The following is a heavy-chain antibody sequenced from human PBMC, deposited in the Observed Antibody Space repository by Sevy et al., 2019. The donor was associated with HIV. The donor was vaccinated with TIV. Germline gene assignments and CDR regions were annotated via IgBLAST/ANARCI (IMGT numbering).Heavy chain of an antibody. V-gene: IGHV3-48*02. Sequence: GGSLRLSCAASGFTFSSYSMNWVRQAPGKGLEWVSYISSSSSTIYYADSVKGRFTISRDNAKNLLYLQMNSLRDEDTAVYYCARDGGSYYHAFDIWGQGTMVTVSS. CDR2: ISSSSSTI. CDR1: GFTFSSYS. D-gene: IGHD1-26*01. CDR3: ARDGGSYYHAFDI. J-gene: IGHJ3*02.